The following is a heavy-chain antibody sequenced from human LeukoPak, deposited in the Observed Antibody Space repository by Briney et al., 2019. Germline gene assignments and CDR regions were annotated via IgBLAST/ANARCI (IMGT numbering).Heavy chain of an antibody. D-gene: IGHD2-8*02. V-gene: IGHV4-59*01. CDR1: GGSLSGFF. CDR2: SSDSGNT. CDR3: ARGGVPHTLGY. Sequence: PSETLSLTCTLSGGSLSGFFWTWIRQPPGMGLEWIGYSSDSGNTNYHPSLKSRVTILVDTSKKQISLKLTSVTTADTAVYYCARGGVPHTLGYWGQGTLVTVSS. J-gene: IGHJ4*02.